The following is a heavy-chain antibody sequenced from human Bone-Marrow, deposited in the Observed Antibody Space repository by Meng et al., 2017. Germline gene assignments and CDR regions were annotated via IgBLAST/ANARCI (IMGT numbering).Heavy chain of an antibody. V-gene: IGHV4-4*02. CDR2: IYHSGST. Sequence: QGPGGGAGPGRGDPSGTLAPTCSVFGGSNSSSNWLSWGRKPPGKGLEWIGEIYHSGSTNYNPSLKSRVTISVDKSKNQFSLKLSSVTAADTAVYYCARGQYFSWWELLPAFWFDPWGQGTLVTVSS. CDR3: ARGQYFSWWELLPAFWFDP. J-gene: IGHJ5*02. CDR1: GGSNSSSNW. D-gene: IGHD1-26*01.